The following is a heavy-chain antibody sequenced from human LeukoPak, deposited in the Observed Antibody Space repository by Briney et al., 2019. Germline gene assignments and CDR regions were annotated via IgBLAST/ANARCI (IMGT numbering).Heavy chain of an antibody. CDR2: FDPEDGET. CDR1: GYTLTELS. V-gene: IGHV1-24*01. Sequence: GASVKVSCKVSGYTLTELSMHWVRHAPRKGLEWMGGFDPEDGETIYAQKFQGRVTMTEDTSTDTAYMELSSLRSEDTAVYYCATAFRYYYGSGTSKFDPWGQGTLVTVSS. J-gene: IGHJ5*02. D-gene: IGHD3-10*01. CDR3: ATAFRYYYGSGTSKFDP.